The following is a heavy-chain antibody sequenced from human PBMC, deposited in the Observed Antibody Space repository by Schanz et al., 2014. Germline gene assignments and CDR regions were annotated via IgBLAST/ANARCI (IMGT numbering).Heavy chain of an antibody. V-gene: IGHV1-18*04. J-gene: IGHJ4*02. CDR3: ARGGVEMATIRDAFDL. D-gene: IGHD3-10*01. CDR2: INTYNGDT. CDR1: GYTFTSNG. Sequence: QVQLVQSGAEVKEPGASVKVSCKASGYTFTSNGITWVRQAPGQGLEWMGWINTYNGDTAYAQNMQGRVSMTTETAASTAYMELRSLRSEDTAIYYCARGGVEMATIRDAFDLWGQGTLVTVSS.